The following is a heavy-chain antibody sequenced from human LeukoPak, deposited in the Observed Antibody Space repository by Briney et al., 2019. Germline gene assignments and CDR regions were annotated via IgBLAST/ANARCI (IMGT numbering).Heavy chain of an antibody. V-gene: IGHV3-66*01. CDR2: LYTAGPT. D-gene: IGHD3-10*02. J-gene: IGHJ4*02. CDR1: GFTVSSFY. CDR3: TIDVPSHPQQIDY. Sequence: PGGSLRLSCAASGFTVSSFYMSWVRQAPGKGLEWVSVLYTAGPTYYADSVQGRFTISRDNSKNTLFLQMDSLRAEDTAVYYCTIDVPSHPQQIDYWGQGILVTVSS.